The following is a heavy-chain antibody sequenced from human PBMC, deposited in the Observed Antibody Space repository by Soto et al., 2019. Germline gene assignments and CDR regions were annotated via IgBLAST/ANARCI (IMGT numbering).Heavy chain of an antibody. CDR1: GFSLSTSGMG. Sequence: SGPTLVNPTQTLTLTCTFSGFSLSTSGMGVAWIRQPPGRALQWLALIYWDDDRRYSPSLKSRLTITKDTSKNRVVLTMTNMDPADTATYYCAHRRESTSSFDYWGQGTLVTVSS. CDR2: IYWDDDR. V-gene: IGHV2-5*02. D-gene: IGHD6-6*01. CDR3: AHRRESTSSFDY. J-gene: IGHJ4*02.